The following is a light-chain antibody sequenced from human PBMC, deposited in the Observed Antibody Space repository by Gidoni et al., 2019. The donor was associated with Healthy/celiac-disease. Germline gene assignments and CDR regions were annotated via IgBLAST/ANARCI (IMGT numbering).Light chain of an antibody. CDR3: GTWDSSLSALL. CDR1: SSNIGNNY. Sequence: QSVLTQPPSVSAAPGQKVTLSCSGSSSNIGNNYVSWYQQLPGTAPKLLIYENNKRPSGIPDRFSGSKSGTSATLGITGLQTGDEADYYCGTWDSSLSALLFGGGTKLTVL. V-gene: IGLV1-51*02. J-gene: IGLJ2*01. CDR2: ENN.